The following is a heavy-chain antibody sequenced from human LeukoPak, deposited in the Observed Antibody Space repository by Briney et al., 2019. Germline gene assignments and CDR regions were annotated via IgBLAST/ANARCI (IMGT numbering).Heavy chain of an antibody. CDR3: ARGHNCGGDCYEAIDY. Sequence: GGSLRLSCAASGFTVSGNYMSWVRQAPGKGLEWVSLIYSGGTTYYADSVKGRFTISRDNSKNTLYLQMNSLRAEDTAVYYCARGHNCGGDCYEAIDYWGQGTLVTVSS. D-gene: IGHD2-21*02. V-gene: IGHV3-66*01. J-gene: IGHJ4*02. CDR2: IYSGGTT. CDR1: GFTVSGNY.